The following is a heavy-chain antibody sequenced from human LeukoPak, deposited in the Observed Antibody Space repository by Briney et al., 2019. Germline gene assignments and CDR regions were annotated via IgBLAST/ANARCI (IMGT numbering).Heavy chain of an antibody. Sequence: SQTLSLTCAISGDSVSSNSAAWNWIRQSPSRGLEWLGRTYCRSKWYNDYAVSVKSRITINPDTSKNQFSLQLNSVTPEDTAVYYCAESGGYCTNGVCSNWFDPWGQGTLVTVSS. D-gene: IGHD2-8*01. CDR1: GDSVSSNSAA. J-gene: IGHJ5*02. V-gene: IGHV6-1*01. CDR3: AESGGYCTNGVCSNWFDP. CDR2: TYCRSKWYN.